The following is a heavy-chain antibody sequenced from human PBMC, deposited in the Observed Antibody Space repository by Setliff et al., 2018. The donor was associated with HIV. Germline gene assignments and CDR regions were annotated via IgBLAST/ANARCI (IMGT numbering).Heavy chain of an antibody. J-gene: IGHJ6*02. CDR3: AKDHSSGSYYYYGMDV. CDR2: VWYDGSNK. V-gene: IGHV3-33*06. D-gene: IGHD6-19*01. CDR1: GFTFSSYG. Sequence: GGSLRLSCAASGFTFSSYGMHWVRQAPGKGLEWVAVVWYDGSNKYYADSVKGRFTISRDNPNNTLYLQMNSLRAEDTAVYYCAKDHSSGSYYYYGMDVWGQGTTVTVSS.